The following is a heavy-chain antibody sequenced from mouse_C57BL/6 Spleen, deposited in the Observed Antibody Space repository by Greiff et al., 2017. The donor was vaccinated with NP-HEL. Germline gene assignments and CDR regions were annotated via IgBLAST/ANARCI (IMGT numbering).Heavy chain of an antibody. D-gene: IGHD2-5*01. CDR2: IAPSDSYT. V-gene: IGHV1-50*01. CDR3: ARSHSNYVSPFAY. Sequence: QVQLQQPGAELVKPGASVKLSCKASGYTFTSYWMQWVKQRPGQGLEWIGEIAPSDSYTNYNQKFKGKATLTVDTSSSTAYMQLSSLTSEDSAVYYCARSHSNYVSPFAYWGQGTLVTVSA. CDR1: GYTFTSYW. J-gene: IGHJ3*01.